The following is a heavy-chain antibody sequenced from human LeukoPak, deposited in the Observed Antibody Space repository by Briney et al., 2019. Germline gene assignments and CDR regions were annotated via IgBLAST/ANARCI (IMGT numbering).Heavy chain of an antibody. Sequence: PGGSLRLSCAASGFTFSDHAMDWVRQAPGKGLEWVGRIRNKANSYTTEYAASVQGRFTVSRVDSMNSLYLQMNSMKTEDTAVYYCTRLVGANDWGQGTLVTVSS. CDR3: TRLVGAND. D-gene: IGHD1-26*01. V-gene: IGHV3-72*01. J-gene: IGHJ4*02. CDR1: GFTFSDHA. CDR2: IRNKANSYTT.